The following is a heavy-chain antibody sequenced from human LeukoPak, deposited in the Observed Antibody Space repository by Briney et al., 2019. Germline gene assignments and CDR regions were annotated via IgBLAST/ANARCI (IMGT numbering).Heavy chain of an antibody. Sequence: PGGSLRLSCAASGFSFSSHWMSWVRQAPGKGLEWVANINQDGREKQHVDSVKGRFTISRDNAKNSLYLQMNSLRAEDTAVYYCARDGVRDGLYFDYWGQGTLVTVSS. CDR3: ARDGVRDGLYFDY. J-gene: IGHJ4*02. V-gene: IGHV3-7*01. D-gene: IGHD5-24*01. CDR1: GFSFSSHW. CDR2: INQDGREK.